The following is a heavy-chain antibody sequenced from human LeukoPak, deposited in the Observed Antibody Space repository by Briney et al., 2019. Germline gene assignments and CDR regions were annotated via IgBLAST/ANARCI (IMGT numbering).Heavy chain of an antibody. V-gene: IGHV3-30*04. D-gene: IGHD2-15*01. Sequence: GGSLRLSCAASGFTFSSYAMPWVRQAPGKGLEWVAVISYDGSNKYYADSVKGRFTISRDNSKNTLYLQMNSLRAEDTAVYYCARVLGYCSGGSCYPDEYYFDYWGQGTLVTVSS. CDR3: ARVLGYCSGGSCYPDEYYFDY. J-gene: IGHJ4*02. CDR1: GFTFSSYA. CDR2: ISYDGSNK.